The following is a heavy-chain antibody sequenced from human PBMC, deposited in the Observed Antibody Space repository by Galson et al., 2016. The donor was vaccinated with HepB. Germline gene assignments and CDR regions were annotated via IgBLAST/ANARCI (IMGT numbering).Heavy chain of an antibody. CDR1: GYSFTTYW. D-gene: IGHD6-6*01. V-gene: IGHV5-10-1*01. Sequence: QSGADVKKPGESLRISCKGSGYSFTTYWIIWVRQRPGKGLEWMGRIDPSDSYTSYSPSFQGHVTFSVDESISTAYLQWSSLEASDTAMYYCATARGSSDRYDPWGQGTLVTVSS. CDR2: IDPSDSYT. J-gene: IGHJ5*02. CDR3: ATARGSSDRYDP.